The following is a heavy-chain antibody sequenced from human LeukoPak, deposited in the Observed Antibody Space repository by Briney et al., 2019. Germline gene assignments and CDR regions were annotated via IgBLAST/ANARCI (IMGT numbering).Heavy chain of an antibody. CDR1: GGSLSCYY. CDR2: INHSGST. D-gene: IGHD2-21*02. Sequence: PSETLSLTCAVYGGSLSCYYWSWIRQPPGKGLEWIGEINHSGSTNYNPSLKSRVTISVDKSKNQFSLKLSSVTAADTAVYYCTRDNGGDWYAFDIWGQGTVVTVSS. J-gene: IGHJ3*02. CDR3: TRDNGGDWYAFDI. V-gene: IGHV4-34*01.